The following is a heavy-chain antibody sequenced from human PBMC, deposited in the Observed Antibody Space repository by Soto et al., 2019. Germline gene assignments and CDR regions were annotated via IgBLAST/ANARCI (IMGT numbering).Heavy chain of an antibody. CDR1: GGSIGSYY. Sequence: QVQLQESGPGLVKPSETLSLTCTVSGGSIGSYYWSWIRQPPGKGLEWIGYISYSGSTNYNPSLEIRVPITLDRSKNQFSLKLSSVTAADTAVYYCARGHSSTFPWGQGTLVTVSS. CDR3: ARGHSSTFP. CDR2: ISYSGST. D-gene: IGHD2-2*01. J-gene: IGHJ5*02. V-gene: IGHV4-59*08.